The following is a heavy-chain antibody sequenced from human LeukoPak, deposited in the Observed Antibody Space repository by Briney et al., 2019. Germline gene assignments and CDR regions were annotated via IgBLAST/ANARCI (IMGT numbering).Heavy chain of an antibody. CDR2: VYFSGNT. V-gene: IGHV4-39*01. D-gene: IGHD3-16*01. CDR1: GGSISRSTYY. CDR3: ARLPYHNCAYHYFDY. Sequence: SETLSLTCTVSGGSISRSTYYCAWIRQPPGKGLEWVGTVYFSGNTYYNPSLKSRVTISVDTSKNQFSLKLSSVTAADTAVFFCARLPYHNCAYHYFDYWGQGTLVTVSS. J-gene: IGHJ4*02.